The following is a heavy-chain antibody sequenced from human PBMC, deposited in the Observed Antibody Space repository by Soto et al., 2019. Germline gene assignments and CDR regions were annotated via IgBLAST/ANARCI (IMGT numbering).Heavy chain of an antibody. Sequence: EVQLVESGGGLVQPGRSLRLSCAASGFTFDDYAMHWVRQAPGKGLEWVSGISWNSGSIGYADAVKGRFTSSRDNAKNSLYLQMNSRRAEDTALYYCAKEKDYDGMDVWGQGTTVTVSS. CDR2: ISWNSGSI. J-gene: IGHJ6*02. V-gene: IGHV3-9*01. CDR3: AKEKDYDGMDV. CDR1: GFTFDDYA.